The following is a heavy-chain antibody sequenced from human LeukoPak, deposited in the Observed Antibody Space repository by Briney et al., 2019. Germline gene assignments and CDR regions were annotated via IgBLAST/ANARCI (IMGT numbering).Heavy chain of an antibody. CDR2: IYYSGST. V-gene: IGHV4-30-4*02. Sequence: PSDTLSLTRTVSGGSISSGDYYWSWIRQPPGKGLEWIGYIYYSGSTYYNPSLKSRVTISVDTSKNQFSLKLSSVTAADTAVYYCARGGSGSFFFDYWGQGTLVTVSS. J-gene: IGHJ4*02. CDR3: ARGGSGSFFFDY. D-gene: IGHD3-10*01. CDR1: GGSISSGDYY.